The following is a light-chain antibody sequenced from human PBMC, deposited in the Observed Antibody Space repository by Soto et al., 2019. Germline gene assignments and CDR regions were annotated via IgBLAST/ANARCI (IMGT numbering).Light chain of an antibody. CDR2: DAS. V-gene: IGKV3-11*01. J-gene: IGKJ5*01. CDR1: QSVSSY. Sequence: EIVLTQSPATLSLSAGERAALSCRASQSVSSYLAWYQQKTGQAPRILIYDASNRDTGIPARFSGSGSGTDFTLTISRLEPEDFSVYYCQQRSNWPPTFGQGTRLEIK. CDR3: QQRSNWPPT.